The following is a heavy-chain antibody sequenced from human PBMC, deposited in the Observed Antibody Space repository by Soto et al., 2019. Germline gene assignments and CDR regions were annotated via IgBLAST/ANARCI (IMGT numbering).Heavy chain of an antibody. CDR3: ARDLGYGSCWYEFDY. D-gene: IGHD6-13*01. Sequence: PGGSLRLSCAASGFTFSSYSMNWVRQAPGKGLEWVSSISSSSSYIYYADSVKGRFTISRDNAKNSLYLQMNSLRAEDTAVYYCARDLGYGSCWYEFDYWGQGTLVTVSS. V-gene: IGHV3-21*01. J-gene: IGHJ4*02. CDR2: ISSSSSYI. CDR1: GFTFSSYS.